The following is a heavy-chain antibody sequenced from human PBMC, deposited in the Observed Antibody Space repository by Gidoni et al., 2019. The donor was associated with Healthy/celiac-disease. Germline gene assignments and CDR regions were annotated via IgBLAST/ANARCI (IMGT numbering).Heavy chain of an antibody. Sequence: QLQLQESGPGLVKPSETLSLTCTVSGGSISSRSYYWGWIRQPPGKGLEWIGSIYYSGSTYYNPSLKSRVTISVDTSKNQFSLKLSSVTAADTAVYYCASSPSPLVIVVPGYWGQGTLVTVSS. CDR1: GGSISSRSYY. D-gene: IGHD3-22*01. V-gene: IGHV4-39*01. CDR3: ASSPSPLVIVVPGY. J-gene: IGHJ4*02. CDR2: IYYSGST.